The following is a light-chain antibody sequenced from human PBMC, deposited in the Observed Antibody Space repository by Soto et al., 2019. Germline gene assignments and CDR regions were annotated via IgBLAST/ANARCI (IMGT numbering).Light chain of an antibody. CDR1: SSDVGGYNY. J-gene: IGLJ3*02. CDR3: SSYTSSSTHWV. Sequence: QSALTQPASVSWSPGQSITISCTGTSSDVGGYNYVSWYQQHPGKAPKFMIYEVSNRPSGVSNRFSGSKSGNTASLTISGLQAEDEADYYCSSYTSSSTHWVFGGGTKLTVL. V-gene: IGLV2-14*01. CDR2: EVS.